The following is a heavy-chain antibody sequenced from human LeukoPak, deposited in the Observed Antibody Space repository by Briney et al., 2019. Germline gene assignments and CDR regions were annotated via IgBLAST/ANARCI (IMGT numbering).Heavy chain of an antibody. CDR1: GFTFSSYE. V-gene: IGHV3-48*03. CDR2: ISRSGRTI. D-gene: IGHD1-1*01. CDR3: ARNDGFDY. Sequence: GGSLRLSCAASGFTFSSYEMNWVRQAPGKGLEWVSYISRSGRTIYYADSVKGRFTISRDNAKNSLYLQMNSLRAEDTAVYYSARNDGFDYWGQGTLVTVSS. J-gene: IGHJ4*02.